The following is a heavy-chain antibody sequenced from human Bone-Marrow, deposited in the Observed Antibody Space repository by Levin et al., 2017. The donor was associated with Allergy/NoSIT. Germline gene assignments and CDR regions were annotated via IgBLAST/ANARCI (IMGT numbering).Heavy chain of an antibody. CDR1: GYSFTTYW. Sequence: GESLKISCKTSGYSFTTYWIGWVRQMPGKGLEWMGIIYPSDSDTTYRPSFQGQVTISADKSISTAYLQWSSLKASDTAMYYCVRLGTARFYYNMDVWGQGTTVTVSS. D-gene: IGHD1-1*01. CDR2: IYPSDSDT. J-gene: IGHJ6*02. V-gene: IGHV5-51*01. CDR3: VRLGTARFYYNMDV.